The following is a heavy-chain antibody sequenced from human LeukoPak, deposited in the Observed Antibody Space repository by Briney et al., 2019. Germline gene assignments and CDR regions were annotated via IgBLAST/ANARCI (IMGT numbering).Heavy chain of an antibody. V-gene: IGHV4-4*07. CDR3: ARAWSSYYYGSGSPLDY. CDR1: GGSISSYY. D-gene: IGHD3-10*01. CDR2: IYTSGST. Sequence: PSETLSLTCTVSGGSISSYYWSWIRQPAGKGLEWIGLIYTSGSTNYNPSLKSRVTISVDTSKNQFSLKLSSVTAADTAVYYCARAWSSYYYGSGSPLDYWGQGTLVTVSS. J-gene: IGHJ4*02.